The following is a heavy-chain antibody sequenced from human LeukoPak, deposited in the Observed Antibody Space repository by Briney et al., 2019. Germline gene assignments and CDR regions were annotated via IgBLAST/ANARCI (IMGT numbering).Heavy chain of an antibody. V-gene: IGHV4-59*03. D-gene: IGHD2-8*01. CDR2: IHYSGSS. J-gene: IGHJ5*01. CDR3: ALAPNSNWFDF. Sequence: SETLSLTCTVSGDSTSNFYWNCIRQSPGKGLECIGNIHYSGSSVYNPSLKSRGTISIDTSRRQFFLKLNSVTAADTAVYFCALAPNSNWFDFWGPGTLVIVSS. CDR1: GDSTSNFY.